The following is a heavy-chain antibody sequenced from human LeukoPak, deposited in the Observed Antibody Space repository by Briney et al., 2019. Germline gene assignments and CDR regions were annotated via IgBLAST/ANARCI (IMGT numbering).Heavy chain of an antibody. V-gene: IGHV3-7*01. Sequence: GGSLRLSCAASGFTFSSYWMSWVRQAPGKGLEWVANIKQDGSEKYYVDSVKGRFTISRDNAKNSPYLQMNSLRAEDTAVYYCARGYCSGVSCSGFDYWGQGTLVTVSS. J-gene: IGHJ4*02. CDR3: ARGYCSGVSCSGFDY. CDR1: GFTFSSYW. D-gene: IGHD2-15*01. CDR2: IKQDGSEK.